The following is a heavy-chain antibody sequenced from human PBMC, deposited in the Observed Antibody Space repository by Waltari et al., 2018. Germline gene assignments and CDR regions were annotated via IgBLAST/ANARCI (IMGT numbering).Heavy chain of an antibody. J-gene: IGHJ5*02. CDR3: ARAGITIFGVVISNWFDP. V-gene: IGHV1-2*02. D-gene: IGHD3-3*01. CDR2: INPNSGGT. Sequence: QVQLVQSGAEVKKPGASVKVSCKASGYTFTGYYMHWVRQAPGQGLEWMGWINPNSGGTNYAKKFQGRVTMTRDTSISTAYMELSRLRSDDTAVYYCARAGITIFGVVISNWFDPWGQGTLVTVSS. CDR1: GYTFTGYY.